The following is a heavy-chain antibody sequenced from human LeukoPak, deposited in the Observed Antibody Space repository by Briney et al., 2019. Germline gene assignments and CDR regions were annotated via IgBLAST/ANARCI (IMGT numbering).Heavy chain of an antibody. CDR3: ARNHDFWSGYPTYYYYGMDV. CDR2: ISSSSSYI. CDR1: GFTFSSYR. D-gene: IGHD3-3*01. V-gene: IGHV3-21*01. J-gene: IGHJ6*02. Sequence: GGSLRLSCAASGFTFSSYRMNWVRQAPGKGLEWVSSISSSSSYIYYADSVKGRFTISRDNAKNSLYLQMNSLRAEDTAVYYCARNHDFWSGYPTYYYYGMDVWGQGTTVTVSS.